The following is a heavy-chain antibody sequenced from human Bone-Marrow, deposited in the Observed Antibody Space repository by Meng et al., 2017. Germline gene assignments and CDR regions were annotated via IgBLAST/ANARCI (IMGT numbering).Heavy chain of an antibody. CDR3: AKDPYGYYSLDSWFDP. Sequence: GESLKISCAASGFTFSSYAMHWVRQAPGKGLEWVAVISYDGSNKYYADSVKGRFTISRDNSKNTLCLQMNSLRAEDTAVYYCAKDPYGYYSLDSWFDPWGQGTLVTVSS. CDR2: ISYDGSNK. J-gene: IGHJ5*02. V-gene: IGHV3-30*07. D-gene: IGHD3-22*01. CDR1: GFTFSSYA.